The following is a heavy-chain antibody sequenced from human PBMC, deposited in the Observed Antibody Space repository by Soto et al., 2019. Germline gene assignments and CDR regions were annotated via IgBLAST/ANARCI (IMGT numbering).Heavy chain of an antibody. Sequence: EVQLLESGGGSVQSGGSLRLSCAASGFTFSSYAMHWVRRPPGKGLEWVSSISGSGGTAYYADSVKGRFSISRDSLVNTLYLQMNSPRAEDTAVYYCAKGRGQNWNVDYWGQGPLVTVSP. CDR1: GFTFSSYA. V-gene: IGHV3-23*01. J-gene: IGHJ4*02. CDR3: AKGRGQNWNVDY. D-gene: IGHD1-1*01. CDR2: ISGSGGTA.